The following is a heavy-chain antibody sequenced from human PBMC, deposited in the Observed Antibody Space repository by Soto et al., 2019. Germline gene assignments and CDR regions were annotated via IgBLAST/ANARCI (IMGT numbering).Heavy chain of an antibody. V-gene: IGHV1-69*06. J-gene: IGHJ4*02. CDR3: ARGLLYATTYLDY. D-gene: IGHD2-8*01. CDR1: GDTFTTNS. CDR2: IIPVVGTT. Sequence: QVQLVQSGAEVKKPGSSVKVSCKASGDTFTTNSLNWVRQAPGQGLEWMGGIIPVVGTTKYAQKYQDRVTITGDKSTNTAYMELSSLRSDDTAVYYCARGLLYATTYLDYGGQGTPVTVPS.